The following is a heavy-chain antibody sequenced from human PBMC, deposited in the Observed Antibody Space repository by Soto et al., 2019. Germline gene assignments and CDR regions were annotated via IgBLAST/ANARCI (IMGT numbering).Heavy chain of an antibody. CDR2: IYYSGIT. J-gene: IGHJ4*02. V-gene: IGHV4-30-4*01. D-gene: IGHD3-22*01. CDR3: ARVPFYDSSGRSYYFDY. CDR1: GGSISSGDYY. Sequence: PSETLSLTCTVSGGSISSGDYYWSWIRHPPGKGLECIGYIYYSGITYYNPSLKSRVTISVDTSKNQISLKLSSVTAADTAVYYCARVPFYDSSGRSYYFDYWGQGTLVTVSS.